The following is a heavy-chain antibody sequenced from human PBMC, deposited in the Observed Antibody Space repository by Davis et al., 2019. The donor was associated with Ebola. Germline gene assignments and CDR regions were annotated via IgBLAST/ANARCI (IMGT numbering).Heavy chain of an antibody. J-gene: IGHJ3*02. CDR1: GGSFSGYY. V-gene: IGHV4-34*01. Sequence: SETLSLTCAVYGGSFSGYYWSWIRQPPGKGLEWIGEVHPSGSTNYNPSLKSRVTISVDTSKNQFSLNLNSVTAADTAVYYCARGITFGGVIVIGAFDIWGQGTMVTVSS. CDR3: ARGITFGGVIVIGAFDI. CDR2: VHPSGST. D-gene: IGHD3-16*02.